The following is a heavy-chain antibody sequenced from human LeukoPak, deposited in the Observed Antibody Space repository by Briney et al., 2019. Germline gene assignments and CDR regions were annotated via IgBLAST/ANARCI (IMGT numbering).Heavy chain of an antibody. CDR2: ISSSGSYI. CDR1: GFTFNTYN. V-gene: IGHV3-21*01. J-gene: IGHJ6*02. CDR3: ARDGVPKGYYYGMDV. D-gene: IGHD3-10*01. Sequence: PGGSLRLSCAASGFTFNTYNMNWVRQAPGKGLEWVSSISSSGSYIYYADSMKGRFTISRDNAKNSLYLQMNSLRAEDTAVYYCARDGVPKGYYYGMDVWGQGTTVTVSS.